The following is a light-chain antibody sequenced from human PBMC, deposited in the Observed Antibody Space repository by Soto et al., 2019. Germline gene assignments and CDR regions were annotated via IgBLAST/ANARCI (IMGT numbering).Light chain of an antibody. Sequence: EVVLTQSPGALSLSPGERAALSCRASQSVDSNFLAWYQQRPGQAPRLLIYATSSRATGIPARFSGSGSGTDFTLTISRLEPEDFAGYYCLRYGRSPGWTFGQGTRVEIK. J-gene: IGKJ1*01. CDR1: QSVDSNF. V-gene: IGKV3-20*01. CDR2: ATS. CDR3: LRYGRSPGWT.